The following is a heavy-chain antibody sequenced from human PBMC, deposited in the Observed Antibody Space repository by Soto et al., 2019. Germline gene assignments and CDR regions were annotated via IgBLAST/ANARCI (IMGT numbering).Heavy chain of an antibody. V-gene: IGHV4-31*03. CDR3: ARGRLAREVVDAYGMDV. Sequence: QVQLQESGPGLVKPSQTLSLTCTVSGGSISSGGYYWSWIRQHPGKGLEWIGYIYYSGSTYYNPSLKSRVNISVXXSXNXXSLKLSSVTAADTAVYYCARGRLAREVVDAYGMDVWGQGTTVTVSS. J-gene: IGHJ6*02. D-gene: IGHD2-15*01. CDR2: IYYSGST. CDR1: GGSISSGGYY.